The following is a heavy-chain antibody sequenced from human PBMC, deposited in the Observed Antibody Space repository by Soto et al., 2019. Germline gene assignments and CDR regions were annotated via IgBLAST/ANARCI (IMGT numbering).Heavy chain of an antibody. D-gene: IGHD2-15*01. CDR3: ARALSVAGPFDY. CDR2: IIPIFGTA. V-gene: IGHV1-69*01. Sequence: QVQLLQSGAEVKKPGSSVKVSCKASGGTFSSYAISWVRQAPGQGLEWMGGIIPIFGTANYEQKSQGRVTITADESTSTAYMELSSLRSEDTAVYYCARALSVAGPFDYWGQGTLVTVSS. J-gene: IGHJ4*02. CDR1: GGTFSSYA.